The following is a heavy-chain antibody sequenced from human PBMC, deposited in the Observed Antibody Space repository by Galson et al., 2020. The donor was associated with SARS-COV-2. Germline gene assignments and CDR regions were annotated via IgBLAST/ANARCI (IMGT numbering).Heavy chain of an antibody. J-gene: IGHJ6*02. CDR3: ARDKGIAVAGYYYYYGMDV. D-gene: IGHD6-19*01. CDR2: INYSGTT. Sequence: SETLSLTCTVSGGSISSGGYYWSWNRPHPGKGLEWIGYINYSGTTYYNPSLKSRVNISVDTSKNQFSLKLSSVTAADTAVYYGARDKGIAVAGYYYYYGMDVWGQGTTVTVSS. V-gene: IGHV4-31*03. CDR1: GGSISSGGYY.